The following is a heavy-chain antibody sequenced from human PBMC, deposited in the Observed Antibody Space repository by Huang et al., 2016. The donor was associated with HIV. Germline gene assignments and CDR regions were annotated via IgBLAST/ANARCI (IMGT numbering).Heavy chain of an antibody. J-gene: IGHJ4*02. CDR3: ATLPPVNYGRSGGRVRDY. CDR1: GYTFSNYD. V-gene: IGHV1-8*01. CDR2: MNPNSGKT. Sequence: QVQLVQSGAEVKKPGASVKVSCKASGYTFSNYDINWVRQAPGQGIEWMGWMNPNSGKTGYARKFQGRVTMTRSTSISTAYMELSRLRFEDTAVYYCATLPPVNYGRSGGRVRDYWGQGSLVTVSS. D-gene: IGHD2-15*01.